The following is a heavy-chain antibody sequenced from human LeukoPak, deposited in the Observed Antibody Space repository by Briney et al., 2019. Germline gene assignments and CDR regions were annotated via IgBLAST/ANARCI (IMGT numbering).Heavy chain of an antibody. CDR2: IYWDDDK. Sequence: SGPTLVNPTHTLTLTCTFSGFSLRTTGVGVGWIRQPPVKTLEWLALIYWDDDKRYSTSLKSRLTITKDTSQNQVVLTMTNMDPVDTATYYCAHLIAAADAEYFQHWGQGTLVTVSS. CDR1: GFSLRTTGVG. V-gene: IGHV2-5*02. J-gene: IGHJ1*01. CDR3: AHLIAAADAEYFQH. D-gene: IGHD6-13*01.